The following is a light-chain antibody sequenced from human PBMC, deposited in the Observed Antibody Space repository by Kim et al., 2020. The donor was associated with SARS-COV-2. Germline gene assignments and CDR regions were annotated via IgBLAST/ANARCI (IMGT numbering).Light chain of an antibody. Sequence: SGSVGDRVTITCRASQSISSWLDWYQQKPGKAPKVLIYKASSLESGVPSRFSGSGSGTEFTLTISSLQPDDFASYYCQQYYTYPYTFGQGTKLEI. V-gene: IGKV1-5*03. CDR2: KAS. CDR3: QQYYTYPYT. J-gene: IGKJ2*01. CDR1: QSISSW.